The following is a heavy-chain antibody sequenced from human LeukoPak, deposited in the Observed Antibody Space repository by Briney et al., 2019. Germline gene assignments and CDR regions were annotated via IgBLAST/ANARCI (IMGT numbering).Heavy chain of an antibody. CDR2: ISAYNGNT. V-gene: IGHV1-18*01. J-gene: IGHJ4*02. D-gene: IGHD2-2*01. CDR1: GYTFTSYG. Sequence: APVKVSCKASGYTFTSYGISWVRQAPGQGLEWMGWISAYNGNTNYAQKLQGRVTMTTDTSTSTAYMELRSLRSDDTAVYYCARGEVYCSNTSCSFVCWGQGTLVTVSS. CDR3: ARGEVYCSNTSCSFVC.